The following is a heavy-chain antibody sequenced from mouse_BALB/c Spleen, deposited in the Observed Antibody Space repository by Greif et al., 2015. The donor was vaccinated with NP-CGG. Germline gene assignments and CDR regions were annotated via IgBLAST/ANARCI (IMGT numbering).Heavy chain of an antibody. D-gene: IGHD1-1*01. CDR2: ISSGSSTI. J-gene: IGHJ4*01. V-gene: IGHV5-17*02. CDR3: ARTTVVAYYAMDY. Sequence: DVMLVESGGGLVQPGGSRKLSCAASGFTFSSFGMHWVRQAPEKGLEWVAYISSGSSTIYYADTVKGRFTISRDNPKNTLFLQMTSLRYEDTAMYYCARTTVVAYYAMDYWGQGTSVTVSS. CDR1: GFTFSSFG.